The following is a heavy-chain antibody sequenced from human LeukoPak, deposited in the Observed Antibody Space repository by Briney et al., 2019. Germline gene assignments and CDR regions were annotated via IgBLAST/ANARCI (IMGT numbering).Heavy chain of an antibody. CDR2: ISAYNGNT. V-gene: IGHV1-18*01. J-gene: IGHJ4*02. CDR3: ARFRIPLYGWGTCYFDY. Sequence: ASVKVSCKASGYTFTSYGISWVRQAPGQGLEWMGWISAYNGNTNYAQKLQGRVTMTTDTSTSTAYMELRSLRSDDTAVYYCARFRIPLYGWGTCYFDYGGKGTLVTVSS. D-gene: IGHD3-10*01. CDR1: GYTFTSYG.